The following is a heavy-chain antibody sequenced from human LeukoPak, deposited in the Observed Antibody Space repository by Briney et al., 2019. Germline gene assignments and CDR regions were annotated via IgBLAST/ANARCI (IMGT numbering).Heavy chain of an antibody. Sequence: GGSLRLSCAASGFTFSTYWMSWVRQAPGKGLEWVANINQDGSEKYFVDTVKGRFTISRDNAKNPLYLQMNSLRAEDTAVYYCARGVLTSYYGSGSYYSDYWGQGTLVTVSS. J-gene: IGHJ4*02. CDR2: INQDGSEK. CDR3: ARGVLTSYYGSGSYYSDY. CDR1: GFTFSTYW. V-gene: IGHV3-7*01. D-gene: IGHD3-10*01.